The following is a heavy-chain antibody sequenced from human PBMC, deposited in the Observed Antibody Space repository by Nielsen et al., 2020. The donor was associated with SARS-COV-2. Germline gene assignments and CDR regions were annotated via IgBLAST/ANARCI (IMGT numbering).Heavy chain of an antibody. V-gene: IGHV4-39*07. CDR3: ARESSYDYVWGSYRYRRWFDP. CDR1: GGSISSGSYY. D-gene: IGHD3-16*02. CDR2: IYYSGST. Sequence: SETLSLTCTVSGGSISSGSYYWGWIRQPPGKGLEWIGSIYYSGSTNYNPSLKSRVTISVDTSKNQFSLKLSSVTAADTAVYYCARESSYDYVWGSYRYRRWFDPWGQGTLVTVSS. J-gene: IGHJ5*02.